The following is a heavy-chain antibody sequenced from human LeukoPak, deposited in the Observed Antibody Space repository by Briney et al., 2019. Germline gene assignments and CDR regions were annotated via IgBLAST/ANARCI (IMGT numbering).Heavy chain of an antibody. V-gene: IGHV3-21*01. Sequence: GGSLRLSCAASGFTFDDYAMHWVRQAPGKGLEWVSSISSSKSYIYYADSVKGRFTISRDNAKNSLYLQMNSLRAEDTAVYFCARHYDILTGSYVNWFDPWGQGTLVTVSS. CDR3: ARHYDILTGSYVNWFDP. D-gene: IGHD3-9*01. CDR1: GFTFDDYA. CDR2: ISSSKSYI. J-gene: IGHJ5*02.